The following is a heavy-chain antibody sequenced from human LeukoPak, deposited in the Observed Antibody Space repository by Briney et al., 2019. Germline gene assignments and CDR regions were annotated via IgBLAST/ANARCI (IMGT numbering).Heavy chain of an antibody. CDR1: GYTFTSYY. Sequence: VASVKVSCKASGYTFTSYYMHWVRQAPGQGLEWMGWISAYNGNTNYAQKLQGRVTMTTDTSTSTAYMELRSLRSDDTAVYYCARENSGYSSSWYSVLDYWGQGTLVTVSS. J-gene: IGHJ4*02. V-gene: IGHV1-18*04. CDR3: ARENSGYSSSWYSVLDY. D-gene: IGHD6-13*01. CDR2: ISAYNGNT.